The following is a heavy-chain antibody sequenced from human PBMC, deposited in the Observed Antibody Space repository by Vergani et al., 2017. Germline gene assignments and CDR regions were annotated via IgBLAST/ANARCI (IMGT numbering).Heavy chain of an antibody. V-gene: IGHV3-15*01. CDR1: GFTFSNAW. CDR3: TTEVHRLSWFGAGAFDI. D-gene: IGHD3-10*01. CDR2: IKSKTDGGTT. J-gene: IGHJ3*02. Sequence: EVQLVESGGGLVKPGGSLRLSCAASGFTFSNAWMSWVRPAPGKGLEWVGRIKSKTDGGTTDYAAPVKGRFTISRDDSKNTLYLQMNSLKTEDTAVYYCTTEVHRLSWFGAGAFDIWGQATMVTVSS.